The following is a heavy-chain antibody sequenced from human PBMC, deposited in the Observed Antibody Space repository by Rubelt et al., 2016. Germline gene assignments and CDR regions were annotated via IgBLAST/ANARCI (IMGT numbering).Heavy chain of an antibody. CDR3: TGPIEYCSVGDCYC. CDR2: IRQDGSDE. V-gene: IGHV3-7*01. D-gene: IGHD2-15*01. J-gene: IGHJ4*02. Sequence: EVQLVESGGGLVQPGGSLRLSCAASGFASSDYWMTWVRQAPGKGLEWVANIRQDGSDEYYADSVKGRFTISRDNAKNSLYLQMNSLRVEDTAIYYCTGPIEYCSVGDCYCWGQGTLVTVSS. CDR1: GFASSDYW.